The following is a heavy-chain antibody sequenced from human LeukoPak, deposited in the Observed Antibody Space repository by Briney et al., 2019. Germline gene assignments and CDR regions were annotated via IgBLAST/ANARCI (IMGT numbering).Heavy chain of an antibody. V-gene: IGHV3-33*01. Sequence: GGSLRLSCAASGFIFSSYNMHWARQAPGKGLEWVAIIWYDGSNKYYADSVKGRFTISRDNSKKTLYLQMNSLRAEDTAVYYCAGSGYPEGLDFWGQGTLVTVSS. J-gene: IGHJ4*02. CDR2: IWYDGSNK. CDR3: AGSGYPEGLDF. CDR1: GFIFSSYN. D-gene: IGHD3-22*01.